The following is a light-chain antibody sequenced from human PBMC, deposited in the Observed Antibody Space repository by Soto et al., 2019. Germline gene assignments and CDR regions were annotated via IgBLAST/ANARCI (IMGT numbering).Light chain of an antibody. CDR3: SSYTTAFFYV. CDR2: GVT. CDR1: SSDIGAFNY. Sequence: QSALTQPASVSGSPGQSITISCTGSSSDIGAFNYVAWYQQHPGKAPKLIIHGVTNRPSGVSSRFSGSKSDYTASLTISGLQAEDEADYYCSSYTTAFFYVFGTGTKL. J-gene: IGLJ1*01. V-gene: IGLV2-14*01.